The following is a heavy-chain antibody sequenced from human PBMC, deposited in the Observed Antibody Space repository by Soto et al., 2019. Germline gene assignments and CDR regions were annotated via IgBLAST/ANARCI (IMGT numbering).Heavy chain of an antibody. D-gene: IGHD6-13*01. CDR3: ASTLPDSSSWYYYYYGMDV. Sequence: SETLSLTCTVSGGSVSSGSYYWSWIRQPPGKGLEWIGYIYYSGSTNYNPSLKSRVTISVDTSKNQFSLKLSSVTAADTAVYYCASTLPDSSSWYYYYYGMDVWGQGTTVTVSS. V-gene: IGHV4-61*01. CDR1: GGSVSSGSYY. CDR2: IYYSGST. J-gene: IGHJ6*02.